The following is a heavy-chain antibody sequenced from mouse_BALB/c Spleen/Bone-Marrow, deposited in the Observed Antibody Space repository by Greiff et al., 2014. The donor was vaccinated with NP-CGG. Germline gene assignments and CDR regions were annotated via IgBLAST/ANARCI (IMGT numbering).Heavy chain of an antibody. D-gene: IGHD4-1*01. J-gene: IGHJ4*01. CDR2: IWSGGST. CDR1: GFSLTSYG. Sequence: QVQLQQSGPGLVQPSQSLSITCTVSGFSLTSYGVHWVRQSPGKGLEWLGVIWSGGSTDYNAVFISRLSISKDNSKCQVFFKMNSLQANDTAIYYCASNWDYAMDYWGQGTSVTVSS. V-gene: IGHV2-2*02. CDR3: ASNWDYAMDY.